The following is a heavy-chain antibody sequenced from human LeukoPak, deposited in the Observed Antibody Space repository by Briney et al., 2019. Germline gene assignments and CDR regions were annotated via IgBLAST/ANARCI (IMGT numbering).Heavy chain of an antibody. V-gene: IGHV3-23*01. CDR1: GFTFSSYA. CDR3: ARCSSAWNYFDY. Sequence: GGSLRLSCAASGFTFSSYAMSWVRQAPGKGLEWVSAISGSGGSTYYADSVKGRFTISRDNSKNTLYLQMNSLRAEDTAVYYCARCSSAWNYFDYWGQGTLVTVSS. CDR2: ISGSGGST. D-gene: IGHD6-6*01. J-gene: IGHJ4*02.